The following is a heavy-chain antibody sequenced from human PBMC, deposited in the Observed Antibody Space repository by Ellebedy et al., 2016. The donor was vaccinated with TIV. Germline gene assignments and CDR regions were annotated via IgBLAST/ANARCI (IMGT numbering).Heavy chain of an antibody. CDR2: ISDRGSST. V-gene: IGHV3-23*01. CDR3: AKREGYIVRGDDWFDP. Sequence: GGSLRLXXVASGLTFSNYAMSWVRQAPGKGLEWVSIISDRGSSTHYADSVKGRFTISRDNSKNTLYLQMNSLRVEETAVYYCAKREGYIVRGDDWFDPWGQGTLVTVSS. CDR1: GLTFSNYA. D-gene: IGHD2-21*01. J-gene: IGHJ5*02.